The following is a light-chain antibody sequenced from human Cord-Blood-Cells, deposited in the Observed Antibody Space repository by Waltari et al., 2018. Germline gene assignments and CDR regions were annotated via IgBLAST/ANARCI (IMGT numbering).Light chain of an antibody. CDR1: QDISSA. CDR3: QQFNSDPLT. V-gene: IGKV1-13*02. CDR2: DAS. J-gene: IGKJ4*01. Sequence: AIQLTHSPSSLSPSVGARVTITCRASQDISSALAWYQQKPGKASKLLIYDASSLKSGVPSRFSGSGSGTDFTLTISSLQPEDFATYYCQQFNSDPLTSGGGTKVDIK.